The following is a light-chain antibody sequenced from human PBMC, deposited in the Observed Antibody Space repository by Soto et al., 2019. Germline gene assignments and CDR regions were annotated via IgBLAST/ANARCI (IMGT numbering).Light chain of an antibody. J-gene: IGKJ3*01. CDR2: AAS. V-gene: IGKV1-27*01. CDR1: QDISGW. CDR3: QKYSSAPFT. Sequence: DIQMTQSPSSVSASVGDRVTITCRASQDISGWLAWFQQKPGKAPNLLISAASTLQSGVPSRFSGGGSGTDFTLTISSLQPEDVATYYCQKYSSAPFTFGPGTKVDIK.